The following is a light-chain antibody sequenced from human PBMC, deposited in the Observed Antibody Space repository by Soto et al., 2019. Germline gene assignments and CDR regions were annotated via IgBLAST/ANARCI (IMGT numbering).Light chain of an antibody. CDR3: QNHNSYSQP. V-gene: IGKV1-5*01. Sequence: DIQLTQSPPTLSASVGDRVTITCRASQSIRYYLAWYQQMPGRAPKLLIYGASSLKSGVPSRFSGSGSGTEFTLTISSLQPDDFATYFCQNHNSYSQPFGQGPKVDIK. CDR2: GAS. CDR1: QSIRYY. J-gene: IGKJ1*01.